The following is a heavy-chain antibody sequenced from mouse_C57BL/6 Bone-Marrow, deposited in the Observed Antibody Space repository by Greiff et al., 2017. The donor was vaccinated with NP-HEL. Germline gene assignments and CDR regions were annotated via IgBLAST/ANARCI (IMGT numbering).Heavy chain of an antibody. CDR1: GFTFTDYY. D-gene: IGHD1-2*01. J-gene: IGHJ2*01. Sequence: EVQLVESGGGLVQPGGSLSLSCAASGFTFTDYYMSWVRQPPGKALEWLGFIRNKANGYTTEYSASVKGRFTISRDNSQSILYLQMNALRAEDSATYYCARLIPYYFDYWGQGTTLTVSS. V-gene: IGHV7-3*01. CDR3: ARLIPYYFDY. CDR2: IRNKANGYTT.